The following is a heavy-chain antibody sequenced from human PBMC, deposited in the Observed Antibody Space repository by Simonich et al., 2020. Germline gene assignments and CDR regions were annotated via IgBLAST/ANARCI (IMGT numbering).Heavy chain of an antibody. CDR3: ARDRDGDYDY. J-gene: IGHJ4*02. Sequence: QVQLQESGPGLVKPSETLSLTCAVSGYSISSGYYWGWIRQPPRKGLEWIGSIYHSGGTYYNPSLKSRVTISVATSKNQFSLKLSSVTAADTAVYYCARDRDGDYDYWGQGTLVTVSS. D-gene: IGHD4-17*01. CDR1: GYSISSGYY. CDR2: IYHSGGT. V-gene: IGHV4-38-2*02.